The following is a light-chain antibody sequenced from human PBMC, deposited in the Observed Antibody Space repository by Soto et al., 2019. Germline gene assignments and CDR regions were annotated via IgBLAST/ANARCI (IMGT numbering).Light chain of an antibody. Sequence: EIVMTQSPATLSVSPGERATLSCRATQSVSSNLSWFQQRSGQPPRVLIFDASTRATGIPARFSGSGSGTDFTLTISSLQSEDFAVYYCQQYNKWPITFGQGTRLEIK. J-gene: IGKJ5*01. CDR3: QQYNKWPIT. V-gene: IGKV3-15*01. CDR1: QSVSSN. CDR2: DAS.